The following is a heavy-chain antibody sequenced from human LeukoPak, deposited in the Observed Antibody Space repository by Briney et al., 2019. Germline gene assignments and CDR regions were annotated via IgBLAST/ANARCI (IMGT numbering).Heavy chain of an antibody. J-gene: IGHJ4*02. CDR3: AGTYGSGSYPNY. V-gene: IGHV3-21*01. CDR1: GFTFSIYS. Sequence: GGSLRLSCAASGFTFSIYSMNWVRQAPGKGLEWVSSISSGGSSIYYADSVKGRFAVSRDNAKNSLYLQMYSLRAEDTAVYYCAGTYGSGSYPNYWGQGTLVTVSS. D-gene: IGHD3-10*01. CDR2: ISSGGSSI.